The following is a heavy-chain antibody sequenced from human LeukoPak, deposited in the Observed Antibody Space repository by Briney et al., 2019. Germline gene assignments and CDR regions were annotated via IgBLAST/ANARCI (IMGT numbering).Heavy chain of an antibody. CDR2: IQYDGSRK. CDR1: GFTFSTSD. Sequence: PGGSLRLSCATSGFTFSTSDMHWVRQAPGKGLEWVSFIQYDGSRKNYVDSVKGRFTISRDNSKNTLYLQMFSLRPEGTAVYFCAKDLILWGQGTVVTVSS. J-gene: IGHJ3*01. V-gene: IGHV3-30*02. CDR3: AKDLIL.